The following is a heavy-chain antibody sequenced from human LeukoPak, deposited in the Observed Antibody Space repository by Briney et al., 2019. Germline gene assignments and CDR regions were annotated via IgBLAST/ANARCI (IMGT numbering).Heavy chain of an antibody. CDR3: ARAGVVVVPAYYMDV. CDR2: INPNSGGT. D-gene: IGHD2-2*01. V-gene: IGHV1-2*02. J-gene: IGHJ6*03. CDR1: GYTFTSYY. Sequence: GASVKVSCKASGYTFTSYYMHWVRQAPGQGLEWMGWINPNSGGTNYAQKFQGRVTMTRDTSISTAYMELSRLRSDDTAVYYCARAGVVVVPAYYMDVWGKGTTVTVSS.